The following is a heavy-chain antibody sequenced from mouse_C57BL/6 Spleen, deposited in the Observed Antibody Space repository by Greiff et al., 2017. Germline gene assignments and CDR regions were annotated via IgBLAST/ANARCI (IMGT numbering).Heavy chain of an antibody. CDR1: GFTFSSYT. J-gene: IGHJ3*01. D-gene: IGHD2-5*01. Sequence: EVQLVESGGGLVKPGGSLKLSCAASGFTFSSYTMSWVRQTPEKRLEWVATISGGGGNTYYPDSVKGRFTISRDNAKNTLYLQMSSLRSEDTAVLYCARHRGEYGYSNYAGGFAYWGQGTLVTVSA. CDR3: ARHRGEYGYSNYAGGFAY. CDR2: ISGGGGNT. V-gene: IGHV5-9*04.